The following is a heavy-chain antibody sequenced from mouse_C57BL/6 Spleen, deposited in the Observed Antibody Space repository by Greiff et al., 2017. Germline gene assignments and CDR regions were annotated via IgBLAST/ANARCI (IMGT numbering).Heavy chain of an antibody. CDR2: INPGSGGT. CDR3: ARGITTVVAHWYFDV. Sequence: QVHVKQSGAELVRPGTSVKVSCKASGYAFTNYLLEWVKQRPGQGLEWIGVINPGSGGTNYNEKFKGKATLTADKSSSTAYMQLSSLTSEDSAVYFGARGITTVVAHWYFDVWGTGTTVTVSS. J-gene: IGHJ1*03. V-gene: IGHV1-54*01. CDR1: GYAFTNYL. D-gene: IGHD1-1*01.